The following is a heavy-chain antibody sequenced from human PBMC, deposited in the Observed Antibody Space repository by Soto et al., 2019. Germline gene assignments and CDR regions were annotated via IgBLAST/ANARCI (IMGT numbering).Heavy chain of an antibody. CDR3: ARDKSAYDFWSGYYRYYYYGMDV. J-gene: IGHJ6*02. CDR1: GGSVSSGSYY. D-gene: IGHD3-3*01. V-gene: IGHV4-61*01. CDR2: IYYSGST. Sequence: SSETLSLTCTVSGGSVSSGSYYWSWIRQPPGKGLEWIGYIYYSGSTNYNPSLKSRVTISVDTSKNQFSLKLSSVTAADTAVYYCARDKSAYDFWSGYYRYYYYGMDVWGQGTTVTVSS.